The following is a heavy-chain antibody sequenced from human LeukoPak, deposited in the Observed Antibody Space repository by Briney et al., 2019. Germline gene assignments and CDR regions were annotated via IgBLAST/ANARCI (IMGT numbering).Heavy chain of an antibody. Sequence: SVKGRFSISRDNAKNSLYLQMNSLRAEDTAVYYCARDFGSYVGRLDYWGQGTLVTVSS. J-gene: IGHJ4*02. V-gene: IGHV3-21*01. CDR3: ARDFGSYVGRLDY. D-gene: IGHD5-18*01.